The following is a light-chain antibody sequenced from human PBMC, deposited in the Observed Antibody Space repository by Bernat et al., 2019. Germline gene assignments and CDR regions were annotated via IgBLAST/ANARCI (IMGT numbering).Light chain of an antibody. J-gene: IGLJ3*02. CDR1: SGHSSYA. CDR3: QTWGTGWEV. Sequence: QLVLTQSPSASASLGASVKRTCTLSSGHSSYAIAWHQQQPEKGPRYLMKLNSDGSHSKGDGIPDRFSGSSSGAERYLTISSLQSEDEADYYCQTWGTGWEVFGGGTKLTVL. V-gene: IGLV4-69*01. CDR2: LNSDGSH.